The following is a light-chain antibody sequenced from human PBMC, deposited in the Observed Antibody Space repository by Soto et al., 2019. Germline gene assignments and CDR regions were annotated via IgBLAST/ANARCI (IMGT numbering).Light chain of an antibody. CDR2: AAS. Sequence: IVLTQSPGTLSLSPGERATLSCRASQSVSNSFLAWYQQKPGQAPRLLIYAASSRATGIPDRFSGSGSGTDFTLTISRLEPEDFAVYSCQQYGSSPRTFGQGTKVEIK. V-gene: IGKV3-20*01. CDR3: QQYGSSPRT. J-gene: IGKJ1*01. CDR1: QSVSNSF.